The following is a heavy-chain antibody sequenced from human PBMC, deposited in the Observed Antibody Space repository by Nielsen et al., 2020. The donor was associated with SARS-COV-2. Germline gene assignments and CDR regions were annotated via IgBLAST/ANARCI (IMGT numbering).Heavy chain of an antibody. Sequence: GGSLRLSCAASGFTFSSYGMHWVRQAPGKGLEWVAVISYDGSNKYYADSVKGRFTISRDNSKNTLYLQMNSLRAEDTAVYYCAKEASVVLGGMDVWGQGTTVTVSS. J-gene: IGHJ6*02. D-gene: IGHD2-21*01. V-gene: IGHV3-30*18. CDR3: AKEASVVLGGMDV. CDR1: GFTFSSYG. CDR2: ISYDGSNK.